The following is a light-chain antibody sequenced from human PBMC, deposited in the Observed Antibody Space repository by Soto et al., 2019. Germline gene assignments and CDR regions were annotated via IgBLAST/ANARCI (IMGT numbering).Light chain of an antibody. V-gene: IGLV2-14*01. Sequence: QPVLPQPASVSGSPVQSITISCTGTSSDVGGYNYVSWYQQHPGKAPKLMIYDVSNRPSGVSNRFSGSKSGNTASLTISGLQAEDEADYYCSSYTSSSTRVFGTGTKVTVL. CDR1: SSDVGGYNY. CDR2: DVS. CDR3: SSYTSSSTRV. J-gene: IGLJ1*01.